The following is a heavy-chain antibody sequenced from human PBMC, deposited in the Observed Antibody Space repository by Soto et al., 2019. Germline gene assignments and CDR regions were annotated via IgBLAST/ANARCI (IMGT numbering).Heavy chain of an antibody. Sequence: GGSLRLSCTASGFTFGDYAMSWFRQAPGKGLEWVGFIRSKAYGGTTEYAASVKGRFTISRDDSKSIAYLQMNSLKTEDTAVYYCTRDTMVRGVKVYYYGMDVWGQGTTVTVSS. J-gene: IGHJ6*02. D-gene: IGHD3-10*01. CDR2: IRSKAYGGTT. CDR1: GFTFGDYA. CDR3: TRDTMVRGVKVYYYGMDV. V-gene: IGHV3-49*03.